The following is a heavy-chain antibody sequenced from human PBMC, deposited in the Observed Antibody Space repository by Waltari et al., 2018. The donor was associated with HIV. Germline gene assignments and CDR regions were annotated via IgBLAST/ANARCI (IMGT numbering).Heavy chain of an antibody. Sequence: QVQLQQWGAGLLKPSETLSLTCAVYGGSFSGYYWSWIRQPPGKGLEWIGEINHSGSTNYNPSLKSRVTISVDTSKNQFSLKLSSVTAADTAVYYCARGHKTSIVGATTPFDYWGQGTLVTVSS. CDR2: INHSGST. V-gene: IGHV4-34*01. J-gene: IGHJ4*02. D-gene: IGHD1-26*01. CDR3: ARGHKTSIVGATTPFDY. CDR1: GGSFSGYY.